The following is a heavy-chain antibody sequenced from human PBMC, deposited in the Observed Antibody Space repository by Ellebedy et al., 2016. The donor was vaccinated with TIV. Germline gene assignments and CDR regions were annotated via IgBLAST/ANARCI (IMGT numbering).Heavy chain of an antibody. J-gene: IGHJ4*02. CDR3: ARDRARGLAVAGY. CDR1: GGTFSSYA. V-gene: IGHV1-69*04. Sequence: AASVKVSCKASGGTFSSYAISWVRQAPGQGLEWMGRIIPILGIANYAQKLQGRVTMTTDTSTSTAYMELRSLRSDDTAVYYCARDRARGLAVAGYWGQGTLVTVSS. CDR2: IIPILGIA. D-gene: IGHD6-19*01.